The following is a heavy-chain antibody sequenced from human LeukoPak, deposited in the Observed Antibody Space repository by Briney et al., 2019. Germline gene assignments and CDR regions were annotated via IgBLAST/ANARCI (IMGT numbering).Heavy chain of an antibody. CDR3: ARERQDTVIHSGAFDI. J-gene: IGHJ3*02. CDR2: IASDGSHT. D-gene: IGHD2-21*02. CDR1: GFTFSNAW. V-gene: IGHV3-30-3*01. Sequence: GGSLRLSCAASGFTFSNAWMSWVRQAPGKGLEWVADIASDGSHTFYVESVKGRFTISRDNSKNTLYLQMNSLGPEDTAVYFCARERQDTVIHSGAFDIWGQGTMVTVSS.